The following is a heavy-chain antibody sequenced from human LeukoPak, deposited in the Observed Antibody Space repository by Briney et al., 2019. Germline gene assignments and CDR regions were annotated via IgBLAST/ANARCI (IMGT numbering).Heavy chain of an antibody. V-gene: IGHV3-30-3*01. CDR3: ARDSPFLRFLEWLLDY. J-gene: IGHJ4*02. Sequence: GGSLRLSCAASGFTFSSYAMHWVRQAPGKGLEWVAVISYDGSNKYYADSVKGRFTISRDNSKNTLYLQMNSLRAEDTAVYYCARDSPFLRFLEWLLDYWGQGTLVTVSS. CDR1: GFTFSSYA. D-gene: IGHD3-3*01. CDR2: ISYDGSNK.